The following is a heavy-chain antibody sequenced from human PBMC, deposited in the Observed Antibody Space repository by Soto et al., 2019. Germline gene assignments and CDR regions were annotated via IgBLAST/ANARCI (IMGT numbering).Heavy chain of an antibody. D-gene: IGHD2-15*01. J-gene: IGHJ4*02. V-gene: IGHV4-31*03. Sequence: PSETLSLTCTVSGGSISSDGYYWSWIRQFPGKGLEWIGYIYNTGATYYNPSLKSRVTISVDTSKNQFSLRLTSVTAADTAVYYCVAAPRYWGQGTLVTVSS. CDR3: VAAPRY. CDR2: IYNTGAT. CDR1: GGSISSDGYY.